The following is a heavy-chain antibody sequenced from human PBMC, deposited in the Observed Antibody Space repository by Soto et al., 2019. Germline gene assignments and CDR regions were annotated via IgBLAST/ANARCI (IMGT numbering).Heavy chain of an antibody. V-gene: IGHV3-23*01. J-gene: IGHJ6*02. CDR2: ISGSGGST. CDR1: GFTFSSYG. D-gene: IGHD3-16*01. CDR3: AKDLGFTPVGMDV. Sequence: GGSLRLSCAASGFTFSSYGMHWVRQAPGKGLEWVSAISGSGGSTYYADSVKGRFTISRDNSKNTLYLQMNSLRAEDTAVYYCAKDLGFTPVGMDVWGQGTTVTVS.